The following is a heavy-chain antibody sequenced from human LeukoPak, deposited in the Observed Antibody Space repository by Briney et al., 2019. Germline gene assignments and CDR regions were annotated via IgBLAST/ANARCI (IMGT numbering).Heavy chain of an antibody. V-gene: IGHV1-2*02. CDR2: INPNSGGT. J-gene: IGHJ6*03. CDR1: GYTFTGYY. CDR3: ARGRPRITIFGVVVEGPYYYYMDV. D-gene: IGHD3-3*01. Sequence: ASVKVSCKASGYTFTGYYMHWVRQAPGQGLEWMGWINPNSGGTNYAQKFQGRVTITRNTSISTAYMELSSLRSEDTAVYYCARGRPRITIFGVVVEGPYYYYMDVWGKGTTVTVSS.